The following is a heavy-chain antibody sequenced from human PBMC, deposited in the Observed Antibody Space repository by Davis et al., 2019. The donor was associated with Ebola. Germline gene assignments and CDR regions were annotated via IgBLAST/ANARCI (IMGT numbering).Heavy chain of an antibody. V-gene: IGHV4-59*08. CDR1: GGSISSYY. CDR2: IYYSGST. J-gene: IGHJ5*02. D-gene: IGHD2-2*01. Sequence: PSETLSLTCTVSGGSISSYYWSWIRQPPGKGLEWIGYIYYSGSTNYNPSLKSRVTISVDTSKNQFSLKLSSVTAADTAVYYCARRMGYSGYCSSTSCYYNWFDPWGQGTLVTVSS. CDR3: ARRMGYSGYCSSTSCYYNWFDP.